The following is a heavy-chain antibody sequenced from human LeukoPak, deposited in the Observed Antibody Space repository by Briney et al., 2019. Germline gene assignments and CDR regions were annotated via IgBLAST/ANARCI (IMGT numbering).Heavy chain of an antibody. D-gene: IGHD2-2*02. CDR3: AKDRYCSSTSCYTGGLDY. CDR2: ISWNSGSI. J-gene: IGHJ4*01. V-gene: IGHV3-9*01. Sequence: GRSLRLSCAASGFTFDDYAMHWVRHAPGKGLEWVSGISWNSGSIGYADSVKGRFTISRDNAKNSLYLQMNSLNTEDTALYYCAKDRYCSSTSCYTGGLDYWGQGTLVTVSS. CDR1: GFTFDDYA.